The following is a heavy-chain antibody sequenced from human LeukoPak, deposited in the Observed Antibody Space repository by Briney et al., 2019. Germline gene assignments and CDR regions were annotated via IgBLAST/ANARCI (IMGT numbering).Heavy chain of an antibody. V-gene: IGHV4-59*01. D-gene: IGHD6-13*01. CDR3: ARVGEGIAAAGWFGP. Sequence: SETLSLTCTVSGGSISSYYWSWIRQPPGKGLEWIGYIYYSGSTNYNPSLKSRVTISVDTSKNQFSLKLSSVTAADTAVYYCARVGEGIAAAGWFGPWGQGTLVTVSS. CDR2: IYYSGST. J-gene: IGHJ5*02. CDR1: GGSISSYY.